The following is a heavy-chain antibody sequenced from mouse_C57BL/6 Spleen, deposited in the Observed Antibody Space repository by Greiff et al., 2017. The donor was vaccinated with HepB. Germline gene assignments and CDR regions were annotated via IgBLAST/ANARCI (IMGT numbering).Heavy chain of an antibody. CDR2: IDPETGGT. Sequence: VQLQQSGAELVRPGASVTLSCKASGYTFNDYEMHWVKQTPVHGLEWIGAIDPETGGTAYNQKFKGKAILTADKSSSTAYMELRSLTSEDSAVYYCTRRVLRYWGQGTTLTVSS. J-gene: IGHJ2*01. CDR1: GYTFNDYE. V-gene: IGHV1-15*01. D-gene: IGHD1-1*01. CDR3: TRRVLRY.